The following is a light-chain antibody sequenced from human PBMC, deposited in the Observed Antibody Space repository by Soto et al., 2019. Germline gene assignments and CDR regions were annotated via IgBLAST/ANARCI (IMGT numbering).Light chain of an antibody. CDR3: QQYNNWPRT. Sequence: EIVVTQSPATLSGSPGERVTLSCRASQFVSSRLAWYQQKPGQAPRLLIYGASTRATGIPARFSGSGSGTEFTLTISSLQSEDFEVYYCQQYNNWPRTFGQGTKVDIX. J-gene: IGKJ1*01. CDR1: QFVSSR. V-gene: IGKV3-15*01. CDR2: GAS.